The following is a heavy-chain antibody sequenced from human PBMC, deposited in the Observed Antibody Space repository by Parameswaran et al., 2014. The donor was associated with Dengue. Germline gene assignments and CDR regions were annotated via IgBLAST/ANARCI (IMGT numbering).Heavy chain of an antibody. CDR2: INAGNGNT. J-gene: IGHJ4*02. D-gene: IGHD4/OR15-4a*01. Sequence: WVRQAPGQRLEWMGWINAGNGNTKYSQKFQGRVTITRDTSASTAYMELSSLRSEDTAVYYCARADYGYLVFRRPNYPDYWGQGTLVTVSS. CDR3: ARADYGYLVFRRPNYPDY. V-gene: IGHV1-3*01.